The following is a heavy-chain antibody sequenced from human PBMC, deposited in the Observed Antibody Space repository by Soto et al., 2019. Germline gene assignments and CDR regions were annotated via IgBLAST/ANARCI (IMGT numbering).Heavy chain of an antibody. Sequence: EVQLLESGGGVVQPGGSLRLSCAASGFTLSNFAMNWVRQAPGKGLEWVSGIRGNGGSTFYADSVKGRVTLSRDTSKNTLYLQMNSMSAEDTALYYCAKENRLGWGGAFDYWGQGTLVTVSS. V-gene: IGHV3-23*01. CDR2: IRGNGGST. CDR3: AKENRLGWGGAFDY. CDR1: GFTLSNFA. D-gene: IGHD3-16*01. J-gene: IGHJ4*02.